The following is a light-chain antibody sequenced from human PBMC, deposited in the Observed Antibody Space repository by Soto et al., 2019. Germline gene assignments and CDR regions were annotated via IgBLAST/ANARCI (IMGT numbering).Light chain of an antibody. CDR2: LGS. J-gene: IGKJ4*01. V-gene: IGKV2-28*01. CDR1: QSLLHSNGYKY. Sequence: DIVLTQSPLSLPVTPGEPASISCRSSQSLLHSNGYKYLDWFLQKPGQSPQLLVYLGSHRASGVPDRFSGSGSGTDFTLKISRVEVEDVGVYYCMQTLQTPTFGGGTKVEIK. CDR3: MQTLQTPT.